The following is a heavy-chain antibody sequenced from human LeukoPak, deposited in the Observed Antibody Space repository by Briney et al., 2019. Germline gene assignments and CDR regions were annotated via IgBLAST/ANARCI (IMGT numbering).Heavy chain of an antibody. J-gene: IGHJ6*03. CDR2: ISGSGGRT. CDR1: GFTFSSYA. Sequence: QAGGSLRLSCAASGFTFSSYAMSWVRQAPGKGLEWVSGISGSGGRTYYADSVKGRFTISRDNSKNTVYLRMNSLRAEDTAVYYCAKGGVTIFGVDHYYYMDVWGKGTTVTVSS. V-gene: IGHV3-23*01. CDR3: AKGGVTIFGVDHYYYMDV. D-gene: IGHD3-3*01.